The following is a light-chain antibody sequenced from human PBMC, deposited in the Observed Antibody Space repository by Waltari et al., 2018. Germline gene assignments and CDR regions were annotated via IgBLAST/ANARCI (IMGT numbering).Light chain of an antibody. V-gene: IGLV7-43*01. Sequence: QTVVTQEPSLTVSPGGSVTLPCPSRTGPVPSRYYPNWFQQKPGQAPRALIHSTSVRYSWTPTRFSGSLLGDKAALTLSGVQPEDEADYYCLLYYGGPWVFGGGTKVTVL. CDR2: STS. CDR1: TGPVPSRYY. CDR3: LLYYGGPWV. J-gene: IGLJ3*02.